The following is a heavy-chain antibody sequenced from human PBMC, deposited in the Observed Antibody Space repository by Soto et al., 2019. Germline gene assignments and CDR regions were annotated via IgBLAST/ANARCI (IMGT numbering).Heavy chain of an antibody. J-gene: IGHJ4*02. Sequence: LSLTCAVYGGSFSGYYWSWIRQPPGKGLEWIGEINHSGSTNYNPSLKSRVTISVDTSKNQFSLKLSSVTAADTAVYYCARGHQGGYSYGNSDYWGQGTLVTVSS. CDR3: ARGHQGGYSYGNSDY. CDR2: INHSGST. V-gene: IGHV4-34*01. CDR1: GGSFSGYY. D-gene: IGHD5-18*01.